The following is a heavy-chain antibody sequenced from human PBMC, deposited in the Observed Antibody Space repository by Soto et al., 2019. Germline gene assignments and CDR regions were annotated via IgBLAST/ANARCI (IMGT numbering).Heavy chain of an antibody. D-gene: IGHD6-6*01. J-gene: IGHJ4*02. CDR3: ARVGGVAARPFDY. CDR1: GGSINDFY. CDR2: IYYSGST. V-gene: IGHV4-59*01. Sequence: SETLSLTCTVSGGSINDFYWSWIRQPPGKGLEWIGYIYYSGSTDYNPSLKGRVTISVDTSKNQFSLKLRSVTAADTAVYYCARVGGVAARPFDYLGQGTRVTVSS.